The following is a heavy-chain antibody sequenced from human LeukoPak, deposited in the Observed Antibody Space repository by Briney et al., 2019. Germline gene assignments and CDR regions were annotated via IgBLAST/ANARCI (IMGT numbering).Heavy chain of an antibody. V-gene: IGHV3-21*01. Sequence: KAGGSLRLSCAASGFTFSSYSMNWVRQAPGKGLEWVSSISSSSSYIYYADSVKGRFTISRDNAKNTLYLQINSLRAEDTARYYCAKKREMATLPSTFDYWGQGTLVTVSS. CDR2: ISSSSSYI. CDR3: AKKREMATLPSTFDY. CDR1: GFTFSSYS. D-gene: IGHD5-24*01. J-gene: IGHJ4*02.